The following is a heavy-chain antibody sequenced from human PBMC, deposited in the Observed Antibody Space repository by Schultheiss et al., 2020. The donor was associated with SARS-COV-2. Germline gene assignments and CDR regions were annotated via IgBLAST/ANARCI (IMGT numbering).Heavy chain of an antibody. V-gene: IGHV1-46*01. J-gene: IGHJ5*02. CDR2: INPSGGST. CDR3: ARSAGWFDP. Sequence: GESLKISCMASGYTFTNYGISWVRQAPGQGLEWMGRINPSGGSTSYAQKFQGRVTMTRDTSTSTVYMELSSLRSEDTAVYYCARSAGWFDPWGQGTLVTVSS. CDR1: GYTFTNYG.